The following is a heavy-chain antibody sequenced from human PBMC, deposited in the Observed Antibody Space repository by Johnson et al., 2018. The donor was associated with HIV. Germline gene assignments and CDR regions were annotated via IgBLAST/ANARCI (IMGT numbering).Heavy chain of an antibody. CDR2: ISYDGSNK. Sequence: QVQLVESGGGVVQPGRSLRLSCAASGFTFSSYAMHWVRQAPGKGLEWVAVISYDGSNKYYADSVKGRFTISSDNSKNMLYLQMNSLRAEDTAVYYCAREQTSMVQGVIWAFDIWGQGTMVTVSS. CDR3: AREQTSMVQGVIWAFDI. D-gene: IGHD3-10*01. V-gene: IGHV3-30*04. J-gene: IGHJ3*02. CDR1: GFTFSSYA.